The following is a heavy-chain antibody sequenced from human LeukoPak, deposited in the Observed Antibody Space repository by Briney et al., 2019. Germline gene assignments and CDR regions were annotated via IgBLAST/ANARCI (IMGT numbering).Heavy chain of an antibody. CDR1: GFTFSSYA. CDR3: ARDSGDYCSSTSRYAGFDY. Sequence: PGGSLRLSCAASGFTFSSYAMHWVRQAPGKGLEWVAVISYDGSNKYYADSVKGRFTISRDNSKNTLYLQMNSLRAEDTAVYYCARDSGDYCSSTSRYAGFDYWGQGTLVTVSS. J-gene: IGHJ4*02. V-gene: IGHV3-30*04. D-gene: IGHD2-2*01. CDR2: ISYDGSNK.